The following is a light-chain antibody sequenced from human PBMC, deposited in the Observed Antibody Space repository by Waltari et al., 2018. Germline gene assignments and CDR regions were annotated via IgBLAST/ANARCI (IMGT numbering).Light chain of an antibody. J-gene: IGLJ1*01. V-gene: IGLV2-23*01. Sequence: SALTQPASVSGSPGQSITISCTGTSSDIRTYTFVSWYQEYPGKAPKLIIYEATKRPSGVSDRFSASKSGNTASLTISGLQADDEADYSCCSYAGGTAYVFGTGTRVTVL. CDR3: CSYAGGTAYV. CDR2: EAT. CDR1: SSDIRTYTF.